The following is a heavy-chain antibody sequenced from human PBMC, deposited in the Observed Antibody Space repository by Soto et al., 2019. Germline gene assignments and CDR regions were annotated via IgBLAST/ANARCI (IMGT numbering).Heavy chain of an antibody. CDR2: SYNSGST. J-gene: IGHJ3*02. V-gene: IGHV4-4*07. D-gene: IGHD3-22*01. CDR3: ARGFGYYDSSGPTTTDAFDI. Sequence: SETLSLTCTVSGGSISSYFWSWIRQAAGKGLEWNGSSYNSGSTKYKPALKSRVTVSVDTSKNHFSLKLSSVTAADTAVYYCARGFGYYDSSGPTTTDAFDIWGQGTMVTVSS. CDR1: GGSISSYF.